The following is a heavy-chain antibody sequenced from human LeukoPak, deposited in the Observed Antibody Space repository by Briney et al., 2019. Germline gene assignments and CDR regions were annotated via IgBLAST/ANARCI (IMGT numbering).Heavy chain of an antibody. J-gene: IGHJ4*02. CDR2: ISGSCGDT. D-gene: IGHD6-19*01. V-gene: IGHV3-23*01. Sequence: PGGSLRLSCAASGFTFRSYAIYWVRQAPGKGLEGVSGISGSCGDTYFADSVKGRFTISRDNSKNTVFLQMDSLRDEDTDVYYCAKTTAGYSSGRYPGWPIDYWGQGTLVTVSS. CDR3: AKTTAGYSSGRYPGWPIDY. CDR1: GFTFRSYA.